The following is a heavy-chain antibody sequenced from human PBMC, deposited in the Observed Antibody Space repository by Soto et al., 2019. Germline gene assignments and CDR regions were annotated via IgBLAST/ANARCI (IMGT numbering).Heavy chain of an antibody. D-gene: IGHD3-3*01. CDR2: ISYDGSNK. CDR3: ARDFSAFDI. J-gene: IGHJ3*02. V-gene: IGHV3-30-3*01. CDR1: GFTFSSYA. Sequence: PGGSLRLSCAASGFTFSSYAMHWVRQAPGKGLEWVAVISYDGSNKYYADSVKGRFTISRDNSKNTLYLQMNSLRAEDTAVYYCARDFSAFDIWGQGTMVTVS.